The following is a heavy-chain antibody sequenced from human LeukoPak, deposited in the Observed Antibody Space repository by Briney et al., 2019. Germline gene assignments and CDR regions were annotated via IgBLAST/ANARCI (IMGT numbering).Heavy chain of an antibody. D-gene: IGHD2-15*01. V-gene: IGHV4-4*07. CDR3: ARDYGGSLIDY. Sequence: YXWXWXRQPAGKGLEWIGRIYTSGSTNYNPSLKSRVTMSVDTSKNQFSLKLSSVTAADTAVYYCARDYGGSLIDYWGQGTLVTVSS. CDR1: YX. J-gene: IGHJ4*02. CDR2: IYTSGST.